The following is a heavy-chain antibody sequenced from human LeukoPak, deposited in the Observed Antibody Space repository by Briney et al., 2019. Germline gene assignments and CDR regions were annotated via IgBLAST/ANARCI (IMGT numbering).Heavy chain of an antibody. CDR3: ARQPSLSYCSGCTCWFDP. V-gene: IGHV4-39*01. J-gene: IGHJ5*02. CDR1: GGSVSTSSYY. D-gene: IGHD2-15*01. CDR2: MFYSGTT. Sequence: SETLSLTCTVSGGSVSTSSYYWGWVRQPPGKGLEWIGSMFYSGTTYYNPSLKSRVTMSVDTSRNHFSLRLGSVSAADTAVYSCARQPSLSYCSGCTCWFDPWGQGILVTVSS.